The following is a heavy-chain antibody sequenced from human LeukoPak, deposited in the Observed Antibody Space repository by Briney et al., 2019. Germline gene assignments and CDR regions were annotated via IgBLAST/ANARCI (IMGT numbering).Heavy chain of an antibody. J-gene: IGHJ6*02. CDR1: GFTFSSYA. D-gene: IGHD3-10*01. V-gene: IGHV3-72*01. CDR3: IRATDFGSRHYGMDV. Sequence: GGSLRLSCAASGFTFSSYAMSWVRQAPGKGLEWVGRIRNKVNSYTTEYAASVKGRFIISRDDSKNSLYLQMNSLKTEDTAVYYFIRATDFGSRHYGMDVWGQGTTVTVSS. CDR2: IRNKVNSYTT.